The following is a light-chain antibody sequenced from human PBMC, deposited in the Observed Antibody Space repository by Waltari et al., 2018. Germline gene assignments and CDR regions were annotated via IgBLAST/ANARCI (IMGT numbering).Light chain of an antibody. CDR2: GKE. V-gene: IGLV3-19*01. CDR1: STRNSY. J-gene: IGLJ3*02. Sequence: SSELTQGPDVSVALGQTVKITCQGDSTRNSYASWYQVKPGQAPVLVLFGKEKRPSGTPDRISGYSSGTTSSLTITGAQAEDEADYYCHSRKGSDNQVVFGGGTKLTVL. CDR3: HSRKGSDNQVV.